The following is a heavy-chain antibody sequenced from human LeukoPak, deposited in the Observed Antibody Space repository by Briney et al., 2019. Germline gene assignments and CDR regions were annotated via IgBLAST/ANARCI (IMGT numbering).Heavy chain of an antibody. Sequence: GGSLRLSCAASGFTLRSYTMNWVRQAPGKGLEWVSSIGISSNKIYYADSVKGRFIISRDNAKNSVYLQMNSLRAEDTAVYYCTRDSPRVNCSSTSCYLYYFDYWGQGTLVTVSS. CDR2: IGISSNKI. J-gene: IGHJ4*02. D-gene: IGHD2-2*01. CDR1: GFTLRSYT. CDR3: TRDSPRVNCSSTSCYLYYFDY. V-gene: IGHV3-21*01.